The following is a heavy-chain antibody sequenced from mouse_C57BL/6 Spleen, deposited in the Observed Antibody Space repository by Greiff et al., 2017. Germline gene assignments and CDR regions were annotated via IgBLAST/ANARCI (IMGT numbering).Heavy chain of an antibody. CDR1: GYTFTSYW. CDR2: IDPSDSET. J-gene: IGHJ3*01. V-gene: IGHV1-52*01. CDR3: AREGGYDYDAFAY. D-gene: IGHD2-4*01. Sequence: QVQLQQPGAELVRPGSSVKLSCKASGYTFTSYWMHWVKQRPIQGLEWIGNIDPSDSETHYNQKFKDKATLTVDKSSSTAYMQLSSLTSEDSAVYYCAREGGYDYDAFAYWAQGTLVTVSA.